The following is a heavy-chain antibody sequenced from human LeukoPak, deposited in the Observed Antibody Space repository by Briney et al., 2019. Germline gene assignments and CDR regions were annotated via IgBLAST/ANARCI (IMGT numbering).Heavy chain of an antibody. Sequence: GASVKVSCKASGYTFTGYYMHWVRQAPGQGLEWMGWINPNSGGTNYAQRFQGRVTMTRDTSISTAYMELSRLRSDDTAVYYCARDRGVVVPAEFYYYYYMDVWGIGTTVTVSS. CDR3: ARDRGVVVPAEFYYYYYMDV. CDR2: INPNSGGT. V-gene: IGHV1-2*02. CDR1: GYTFTGYY. D-gene: IGHD2-2*01. J-gene: IGHJ6*03.